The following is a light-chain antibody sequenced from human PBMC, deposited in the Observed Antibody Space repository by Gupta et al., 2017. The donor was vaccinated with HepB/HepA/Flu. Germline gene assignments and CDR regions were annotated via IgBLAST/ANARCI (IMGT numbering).Light chain of an antibody. CDR3: HQYYATPFT. CDR1: QSVSHGFNSKKN. CDR2: WAS. Sequence: DIVMTQSPYSLAVSLGDRATINCRSSQSVSHGFNSKKNLAWYQQKPGQPPKLLIYWASTREFGVPDRFSGSGSETDFTLTISSLQAEDVAVYYCHQYYATPFTFGPGTRVHIK. V-gene: IGKV4-1*01. J-gene: IGKJ3*01.